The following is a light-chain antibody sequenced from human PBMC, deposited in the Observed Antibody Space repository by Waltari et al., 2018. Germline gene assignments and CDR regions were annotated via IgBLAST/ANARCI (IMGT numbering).Light chain of an antibody. Sequence: AIRMTQSPSSFSASTGDRVTIPCRASQGISSYLAWYQQKPGKAPKLLIYAASTLQSGVPSRFSGGGSGTDFTLTINCLQSEDFATYYCQQYYSYPFTFGPGTRVDIK. V-gene: IGKV1-8*01. CDR3: QQYYSYPFT. CDR2: AAS. J-gene: IGKJ3*01. CDR1: QGISSY.